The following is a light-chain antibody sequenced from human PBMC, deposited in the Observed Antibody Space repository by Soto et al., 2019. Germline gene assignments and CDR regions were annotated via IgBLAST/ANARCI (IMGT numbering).Light chain of an antibody. J-gene: IGKJ1*01. CDR1: QSVSSTY. CDR3: QQYGSSPRT. V-gene: IGKV3-20*01. CDR2: GAS. Sequence: EIVFTQSPGTLSLSPWERATLSCRASQSVSSTYLAWYQQKPGQAPRLLIYGASTRGTGIPDRFSGSGSGTDFTLTISRLEPADFAVYFCQQYGSSPRTFGQGTKVDIK.